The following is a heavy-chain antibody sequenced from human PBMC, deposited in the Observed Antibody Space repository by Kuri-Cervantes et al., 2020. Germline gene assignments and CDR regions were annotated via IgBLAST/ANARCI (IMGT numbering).Heavy chain of an antibody. CDR3: ASRECSSGWYANWFDP. J-gene: IGHJ5*02. D-gene: IGHD6-19*01. CDR2: INHSGST. Sequence: GSLRLSCAVYGGSFSGYYWSWIRQPPGKGLEWIGEINHSGSTNYNPSLKSRVTISVDKSKNQFSLKLSSVTAADTAVYYCASRECSSGWYANWFDPWGQGTPVTVSS. V-gene: IGHV4-34*01. CDR1: GGSFSGYY.